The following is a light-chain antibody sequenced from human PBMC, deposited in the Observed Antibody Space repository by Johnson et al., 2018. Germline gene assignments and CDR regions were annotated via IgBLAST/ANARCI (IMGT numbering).Light chain of an antibody. J-gene: IGLJ1*01. CDR1: SSNIGNNY. Sequence: QSVLTQPPSVSAAPGQKVTISCSGSSSNIGNNYVSWYQQLPGTAPKLLIYENNKRPSGIPDRFFGSKSGPSATLGITGLQNGDEADDYCGTWDSSLSAGNVFGTGTKVTVL. CDR3: GTWDSSLSAGNV. CDR2: ENN. V-gene: IGLV1-51*02.